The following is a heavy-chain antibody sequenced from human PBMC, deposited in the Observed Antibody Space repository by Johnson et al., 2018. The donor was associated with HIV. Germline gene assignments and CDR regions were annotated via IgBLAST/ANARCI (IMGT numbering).Heavy chain of an antibody. CDR3: AKDRGQFGDGVPDAFDI. CDR2: ISPSSVRT. Sequence: VQLVESGGGLVQPGGSLRLSCAASGITFSNYGMSWVRQTPGRGPEWVSTISPSSVRTYHADSVNGRFTIFRDNSKNTLYLQMKSLRAEDTAVYYCAKDRGQFGDGVPDAFDIWGQGTMVTVSS. CDR1: GITFSNYG. J-gene: IGHJ3*02. D-gene: IGHD3-10*01. V-gene: IGHV3-23*04.